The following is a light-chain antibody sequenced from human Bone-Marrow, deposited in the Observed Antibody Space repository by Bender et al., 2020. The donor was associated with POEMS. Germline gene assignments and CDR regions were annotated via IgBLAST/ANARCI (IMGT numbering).Light chain of an antibody. CDR3: SSFTSRNTVV. J-gene: IGLJ2*01. CDR2: NVN. CDR1: SSDPGGYNY. Sequence: QSALTQPASVSGSPGQSITISCTGTSSDPGGYNYVSWYQQYPGKAPKVIIYNVNYRPSEVSYRFSGSQSGDTASLTISWLQAEDEADYFCSSFTSRNTVVFGGGTRLTVL. V-gene: IGLV2-14*01.